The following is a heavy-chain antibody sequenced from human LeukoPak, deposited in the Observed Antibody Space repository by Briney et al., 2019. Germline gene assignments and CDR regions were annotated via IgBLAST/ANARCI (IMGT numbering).Heavy chain of an antibody. CDR2: FYRGDST. CDR3: AREVVSIPSYFDS. V-gene: IGHV3-53*01. D-gene: IGHD2-15*01. J-gene: IGHJ4*02. CDR1: GFAVSSSY. Sequence: GGSLRLSCAASGFAVSSSYMYWVRQAPGKGLEWVSFFYRGDSTYYAESVRGRFTISRDNSKNTLYLLMNSLIPEDTAVYYCAREVVSIPSYFDSWGQGTLVTVSS.